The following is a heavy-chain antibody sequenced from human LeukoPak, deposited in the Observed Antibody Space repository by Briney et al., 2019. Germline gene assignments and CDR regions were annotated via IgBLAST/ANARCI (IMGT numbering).Heavy chain of an antibody. V-gene: IGHV3-23*01. CDR2: ISGSGGST. J-gene: IGHJ4*02. D-gene: IGHD2-21*02. CDR1: GFTFSSYA. CDR3: AKDWVVTATFDY. Sequence: LSGGSLRLSCAASGFTFSSYAMSWVRQAPGKGLEWVSAISGSGGSTYYADSVKGRFTISRDNSKDTLYLQMNSLRAEDTAVYYCAKDWVVTATFDYWGQGTLVTVSS.